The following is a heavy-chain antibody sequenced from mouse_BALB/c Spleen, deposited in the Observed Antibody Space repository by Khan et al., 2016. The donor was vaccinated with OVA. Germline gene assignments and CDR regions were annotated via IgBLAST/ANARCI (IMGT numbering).Heavy chain of an antibody. D-gene: IGHD2-4*01. CDR3: ARDDYFVGDAMDY. CDR1: GYTFTTYY. Sequence: VQLKQSGPDLVKPGASVKISCKASGYTFTTYYIHWVKQRPGQGLEWIGWIYPGNVNTKYNEKFKGKATLTADQSSSTAYMQLSSLTSEDSAVYFCARDDYFVGDAMDYWGQGSSVTVSS. J-gene: IGHJ4*01. CDR2: IYPGNVNT. V-gene: IGHV1S56*01.